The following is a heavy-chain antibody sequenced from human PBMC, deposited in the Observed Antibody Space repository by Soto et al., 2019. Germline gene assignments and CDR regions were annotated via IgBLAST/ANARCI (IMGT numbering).Heavy chain of an antibody. V-gene: IGHV5-10-1*01. CDR1: GYSFTSYW. Sequence: GESLKISCKGSGYSFTSYWISWVRQMPGKGLEWMGRIDPSDSYTNYSPSFQGHVTISADKSISTAYLQWSSLKASDTAMYYCARLTDIAASDTYYYYYGMDVWGQGTPVTVSS. CDR2: IDPSDSYT. CDR3: ARLTDIAASDTYYYYYGMDV. D-gene: IGHD6-13*01. J-gene: IGHJ6*02.